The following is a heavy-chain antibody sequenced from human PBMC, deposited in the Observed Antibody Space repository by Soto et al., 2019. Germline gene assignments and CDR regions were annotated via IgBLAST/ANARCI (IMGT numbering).Heavy chain of an antibody. V-gene: IGHV1-24*01. CDR2: FDPEDGET. D-gene: IGHD3-3*01. Sequence: GASVKVSCKVSGYTLTELSMHWVRQAPGKGLEWMGGFDPEDGETIYAQKLQGRVTMTTDTSTSTAYMELRSLRSDDTAVYYCARTDNDFWSGYPPGVYYFDYWGQGTLVTVSS. CDR1: GYTLTELS. J-gene: IGHJ4*02. CDR3: ARTDNDFWSGYPPGVYYFDY.